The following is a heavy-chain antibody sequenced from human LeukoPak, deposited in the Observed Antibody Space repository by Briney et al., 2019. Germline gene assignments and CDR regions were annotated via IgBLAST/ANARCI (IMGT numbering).Heavy chain of an antibody. Sequence: ASVKVSRKASGYTFTSYDINWVRQATGQGLEWMGWVNPNSGNTGYAQKFQGRVTITRNTSISTAYMELSSLRSEDTAVYYCARGTRIAVAGRGIDYWGQGTLVTVPS. D-gene: IGHD6-19*01. CDR1: GYTFTSYD. J-gene: IGHJ4*02. CDR3: ARGTRIAVAGRGIDY. V-gene: IGHV1-8*03. CDR2: VNPNSGNT.